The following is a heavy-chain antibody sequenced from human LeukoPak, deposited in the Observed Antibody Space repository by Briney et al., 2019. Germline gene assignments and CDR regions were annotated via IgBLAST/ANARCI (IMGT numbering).Heavy chain of an antibody. CDR2: IYYSGST. Sequence: GSLRLSCAASGITLSDFWFSWIRQPPGKGLEWIGYIYYSGSTNYNPSLKSRVTISVDTSKNQFSLKLSSVTAADTAVYYCARETSIAARPGWFDPWGQGTLVTVSS. CDR3: ARETSIAARPGWFDP. D-gene: IGHD6-6*01. CDR1: GITLSDFW. V-gene: IGHV4-59*01. J-gene: IGHJ5*02.